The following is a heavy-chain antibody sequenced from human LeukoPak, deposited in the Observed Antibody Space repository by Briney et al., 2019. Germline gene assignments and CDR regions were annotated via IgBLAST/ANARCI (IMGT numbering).Heavy chain of an antibody. V-gene: IGHV4-38-2*02. CDR3: ARASNYYYYYMDV. J-gene: IGHJ6*03. D-gene: IGHD6-6*01. Sequence: SETLSLTCTVSGYSISSGYYWGWIRQPPGKGLEWIGSIYHSGSTYYNPSLKSRVTISVDTSKNQFSLKLSSVTAADTAMYYCARASNYYYYYMDVWGKGTTVTVSS. CDR2: IYHSGST. CDR1: GYSISSGYY.